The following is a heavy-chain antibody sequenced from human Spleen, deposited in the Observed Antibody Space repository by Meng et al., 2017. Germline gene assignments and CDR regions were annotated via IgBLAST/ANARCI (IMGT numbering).Heavy chain of an antibody. D-gene: IGHD1-20*01. Sequence: QAPMVQSEGEVKKPGASVKVSCQASGYTFTSYDISWVRQAPGQGLEWMGWTSAYNGNTNYAQKLQSRVTMTTDTSTSTAYMELRSLRADDTAVYYCARSNSITGTTDWFDPWGQGTLVTVSS. CDR2: TSAYNGNT. V-gene: IGHV1-18*01. CDR1: GYTFTSYD. J-gene: IGHJ5*02. CDR3: ARSNSITGTTDWFDP.